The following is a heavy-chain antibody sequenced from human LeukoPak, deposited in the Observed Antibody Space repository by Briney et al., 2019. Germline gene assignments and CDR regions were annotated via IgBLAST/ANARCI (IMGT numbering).Heavy chain of an antibody. D-gene: IGHD2-21*02. Sequence: ASVKVSCKASGGTFTSYYMHWVRQAPGQGLEWMGIINPSGGSTSYAQKFQGRVTMTRDTSTSTVYMELSSLRSEDMAVYYCASSAPWWVVTANDAFDIWGQGTMVTVSS. CDR2: INPSGGST. CDR3: ASSAPWWVVTANDAFDI. CDR1: GGTFTSYY. V-gene: IGHV1-46*01. J-gene: IGHJ3*02.